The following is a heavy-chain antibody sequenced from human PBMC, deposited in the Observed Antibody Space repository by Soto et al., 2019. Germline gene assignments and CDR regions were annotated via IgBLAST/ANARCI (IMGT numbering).Heavy chain of an antibody. J-gene: IGHJ4*02. V-gene: IGHV3-15*01. CDR1: GFTFSNAW. D-gene: IGHD3-16*02. Sequence: GGSLRLSCAASGFTFSNAWMSWVRQAPGKGLEWVGRIKSKTDGGTTDYAAPVKGRFTISRDDSKNTLYLQMNSLKTEDTAVYYCTAKAYDYIWGSCRQWDYWGQGTLVTVSS. CDR2: IKSKTDGGTT. CDR3: TAKAYDYIWGSCRQWDY.